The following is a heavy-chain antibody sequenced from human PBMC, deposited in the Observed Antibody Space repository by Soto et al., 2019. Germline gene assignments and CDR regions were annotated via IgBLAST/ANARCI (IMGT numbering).Heavy chain of an antibody. V-gene: IGHV1-2*02. Sequence: QVQLVQSGAEVKKPGSSVKVSCRASGYTITAHFLHWVRQAPGQGLEWMGWINPGTGATDYGEKLQDRVTMTRDTAVNTACMHLSGLTSDDTVVDFGASCEGHYFGTVWGQGTPSTVSS. CDR1: GYTITAHF. CDR3: ASCEGHYFGTV. J-gene: IGHJ6*02. CDR2: INPGTGAT. D-gene: IGHD3-9*01.